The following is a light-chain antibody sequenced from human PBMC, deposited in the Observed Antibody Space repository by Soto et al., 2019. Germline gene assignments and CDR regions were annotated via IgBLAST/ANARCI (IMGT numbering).Light chain of an antibody. J-gene: IGKJ4*01. CDR3: QQYNTYPLT. CDR2: KAS. Sequence: DIQMTQSPSTLSASVGDRVTITCRASQSISTWLAWNQQKPGKAPKLLIYKASSLEGGVPSRFSGSGSGTDFNITISSLQPDDFATYYCQQYNTYPLTFGGGTTVEIK. CDR1: QSISTW. V-gene: IGKV1-5*03.